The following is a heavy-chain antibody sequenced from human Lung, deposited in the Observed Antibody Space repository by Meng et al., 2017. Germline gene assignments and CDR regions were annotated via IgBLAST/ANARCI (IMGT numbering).Heavy chain of an antibody. CDR3: ARDRRWFGELLSWFDP. D-gene: IGHD3-10*01. V-gene: IGHV4-31*03. Sequence: SETLPLTCTVSGGSISSGGYYWSWIRQHPGKGLEWIGYIYYSGSTYYNPSLKSRVTISVDTSKNQFSLKLSSVTAADTAVYYCARDRRWFGELLSWFDPWGQGTLVTVSS. J-gene: IGHJ5*02. CDR2: IYYSGST. CDR1: GGSISSGGYY.